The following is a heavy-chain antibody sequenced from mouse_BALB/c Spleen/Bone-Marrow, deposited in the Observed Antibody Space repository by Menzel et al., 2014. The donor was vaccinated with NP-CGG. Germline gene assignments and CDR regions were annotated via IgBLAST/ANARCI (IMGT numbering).Heavy chain of an antibody. V-gene: IGHV5-9-3*01. CDR1: GFTFSSHA. CDR2: ISSGGNYT. Sequence: EVQLQQSGGGLVKPGGSLKLSCAASGFTFSSHAMSWIRQTPEKRLEWVATISSGGNYTYYPDSVKGRFTISRDSAKNTLYLQMSSLRSEDTAMYYCARPNTDYFDYWGQGTTLTVSS. D-gene: IGHD5-1-1*01. J-gene: IGHJ2*01. CDR3: ARPNTDYFDY.